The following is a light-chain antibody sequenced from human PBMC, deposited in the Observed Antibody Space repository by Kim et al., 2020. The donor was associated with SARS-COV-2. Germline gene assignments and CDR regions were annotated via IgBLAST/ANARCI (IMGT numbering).Light chain of an antibody. J-gene: IGLJ3*02. Sequence: PGGTVTLTCGSSTRAVTSGHYPYWFQQNPGQAPRTLIYHTSNKQSWTPARFSGSLVGGKAALTLSGAQPEDEAEYYCLLSYSGARVFGGGTKLTVL. CDR2: HTS. V-gene: IGLV7-46*01. CDR3: LLSYSGARV. CDR1: TRAVTSGHY.